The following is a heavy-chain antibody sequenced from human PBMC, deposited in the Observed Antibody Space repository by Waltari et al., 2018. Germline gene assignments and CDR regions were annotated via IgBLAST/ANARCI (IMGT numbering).Heavy chain of an antibody. CDR2: IRSKAYGGTT. Sequence: GFTFGDYAMSWFRQAPGKGLEWVGFIRSKAYGGTTEYAASVKGRFTISRDDSKSIAYLQMNSLKTEDTAVYYCTRDLETFYCTGGVCYDWYFDLWGRGTLVTVSS. CDR3: TRDLETFYCTGGVCYDWYFDL. CDR1: GFTFGDYA. D-gene: IGHD2-8*02. J-gene: IGHJ2*01. V-gene: IGHV3-49*03.